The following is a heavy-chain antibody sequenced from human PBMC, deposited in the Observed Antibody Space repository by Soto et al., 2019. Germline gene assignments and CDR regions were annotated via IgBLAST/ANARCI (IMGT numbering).Heavy chain of an antibody. V-gene: IGHV3-11*01. J-gene: IGHJ4*02. D-gene: IGHD6-19*01. CDR2: ISGSGSTI. CDR3: ARESSGWYVDY. CDR1: GFTFSYYY. Sequence: GGSLRLSCAASGFTFSYYYISWIRQAPGKGLEWASYISGSGSTIYYADSVKGRFTMSRDNAKNSLYLQMNSLRAEDTAVYYCARESSGWYVDYWGQGNLVTVSS.